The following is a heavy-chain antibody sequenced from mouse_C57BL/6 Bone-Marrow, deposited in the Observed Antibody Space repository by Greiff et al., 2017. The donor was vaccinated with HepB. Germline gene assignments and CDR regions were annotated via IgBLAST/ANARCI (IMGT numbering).Heavy chain of an antibody. V-gene: IGHV5-6*01. J-gene: IGHJ1*03. Sequence: EVQRLESGGDLVKPGGSLKLSCAASGFTFSSYGMSWVRQTPDKRLEWVATISSGGSYTYYPDSVKGRFTISRDNAKNTLYLQMSSLKSEDTAMYYCARPRDGYYPYFDVWGTGTTVTVSS. CDR1: GFTFSSYG. CDR3: ARPRDGYYPYFDV. D-gene: IGHD2-3*01. CDR2: ISSGGSYT.